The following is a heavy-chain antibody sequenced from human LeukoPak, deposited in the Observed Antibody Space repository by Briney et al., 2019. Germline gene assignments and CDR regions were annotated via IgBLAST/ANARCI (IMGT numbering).Heavy chain of an antibody. Sequence: GESLKISCKGSGYSFTSYWIGWVRQMPGKGLEWMGIIYPGDSDTRYSPSFQGQVTISADKSISTAYPQWSSLKASDTAMYYCARAPKYQLLYEAHYYYGMDVWGQGTTVTVSS. J-gene: IGHJ6*02. CDR2: IYPGDSDT. CDR1: GYSFTSYW. V-gene: IGHV5-51*01. CDR3: ARAPKYQLLYEAHYYYGMDV. D-gene: IGHD2-2*02.